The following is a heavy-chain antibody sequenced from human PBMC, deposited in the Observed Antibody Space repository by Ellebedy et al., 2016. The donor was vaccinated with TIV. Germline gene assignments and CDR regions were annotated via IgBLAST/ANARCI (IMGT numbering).Heavy chain of an antibody. CDR2: IGHSDSYT. CDR1: GYSFSTFW. J-gene: IGHJ4*02. D-gene: IGHD1-26*01. Sequence: GESLKISCKGSGYSFSTFWVIWVRQRPGKGLESMGRIGHSDSYTNYSQSFQGHVTMSADTCISTAYLEWSSLKASDTAIYYCARYSGSYGGYDYWGQGTLVTVSS. CDR3: ARYSGSYGGYDY. V-gene: IGHV5-10-1*01.